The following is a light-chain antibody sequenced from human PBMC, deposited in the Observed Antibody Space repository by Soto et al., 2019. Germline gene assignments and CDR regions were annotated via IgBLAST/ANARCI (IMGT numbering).Light chain of an antibody. V-gene: IGKV1-5*03. Sequence: DIHMTQSPATLSASVGDRVTITCRASQSISTWLAWYQQKPGKAPKLLIYWASSLESGVPSRFSGSGSGTEFTLTISSLQPDDFATYYCQHYTNYSRTFGPGTKVDIK. CDR2: WAS. CDR1: QSISTW. CDR3: QHYTNYSRT. J-gene: IGKJ3*01.